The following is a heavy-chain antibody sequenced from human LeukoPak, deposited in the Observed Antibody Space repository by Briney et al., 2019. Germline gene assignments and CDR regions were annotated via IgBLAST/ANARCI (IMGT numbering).Heavy chain of an antibody. CDR3: ARGISSGWFFDY. CDR2: ISYDGSNK. J-gene: IGHJ4*02. Sequence: RAGGSLRLSCAASGFTFSSYGMHWVRQAPGKGLEWVAVISYDGSNKYYADSVKGQFTISRDNSKNTLYLQMNSLRAEDTAVYYCARGISSGWFFDYWGQGTLVTVSS. V-gene: IGHV3-30*03. CDR1: GFTFSSYG. D-gene: IGHD6-19*01.